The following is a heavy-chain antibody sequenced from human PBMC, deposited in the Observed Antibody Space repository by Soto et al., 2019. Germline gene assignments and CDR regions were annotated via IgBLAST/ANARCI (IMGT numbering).Heavy chain of an antibody. V-gene: IGHV4-34*01. CDR1: GGSFSGYY. CDR2: INHSGST. J-gene: IGHJ6*02. Sequence: QVQLQQSGAGLLKPSATLSLTCAAYGGSFSGYYWSWIRQPPGKGLEWIGEINHSGSTNYNPSLKRQVCISVHPCQNQSSLKLRSGSAADTAVYYCARGGYGTIFGGAKGGYSYHYGMDVWGQGTTVTGSS. D-gene: IGHD3-3*01. CDR3: ARGGYGTIFGGAKGGYSYHYGMDV.